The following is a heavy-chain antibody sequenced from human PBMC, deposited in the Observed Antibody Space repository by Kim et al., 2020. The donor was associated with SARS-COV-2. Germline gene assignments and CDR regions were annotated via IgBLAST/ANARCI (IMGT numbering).Heavy chain of an antibody. Sequence: AGTYFADSVRGRFSVSRDNSKNTLHLQMNSLRVEDTAVYYCAIGRGGDSYWGQGTLVTVSS. D-gene: IGHD2-21*02. J-gene: IGHJ4*02. CDR2: AGT. V-gene: IGHV3-23*01. CDR3: AIGRGGDSY.